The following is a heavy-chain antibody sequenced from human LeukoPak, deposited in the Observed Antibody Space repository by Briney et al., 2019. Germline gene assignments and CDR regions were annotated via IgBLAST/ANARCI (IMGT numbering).Heavy chain of an antibody. V-gene: IGHV4-59*01. D-gene: IGHD6-13*01. CDR2: IYYSGST. J-gene: IGHJ4*02. Sequence: SETLSLTCTVSGGSISSYYWSWIRQPPGKGLEWIGYIYYSGSTNYNPSLKSRVTISVDTSKNQFSLKLSSVTAADTAVYYCAREKSRGIAVDYWGQGTLVTVSS. CDR3: AREKSRGIAVDY. CDR1: GGSISSYY.